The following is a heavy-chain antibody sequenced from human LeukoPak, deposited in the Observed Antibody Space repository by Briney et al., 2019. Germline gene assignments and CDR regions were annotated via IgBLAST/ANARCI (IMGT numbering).Heavy chain of an antibody. CDR2: IIPMFGTT. J-gene: IGHJ3*02. V-gene: IGHV1-69*01. Sequence: SVKVSCKAPGGTFSSYAVSWVRQAPGQGLEWMGGIIPMFGTTKYAEKFQGRVTITADESTSTAYMEMNTLRSEDTAVYYCARTRGGAFDIWGQGTMVTVSS. CDR1: GGTFSSYA. CDR3: ARTRGGAFDI.